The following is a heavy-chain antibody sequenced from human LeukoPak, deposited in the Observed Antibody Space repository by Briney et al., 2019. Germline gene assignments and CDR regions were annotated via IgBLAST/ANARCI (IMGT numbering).Heavy chain of an antibody. CDR2: ISGYNGYT. CDR1: GYIFSNFG. D-gene: IGHD6-19*01. CDR3: AREYSSGWYHTPGPFDY. V-gene: IGHV1-18*01. J-gene: IGHJ4*02. Sequence: ASVKVSCKASGYIFSNFGINWVRQAPGQGLEWMGWISGYNGYTKYAQKLQGRVTMTTDTSTSTAHMELSRLRSDDTAVYYCAREYSSGWYHTPGPFDYWGQGTLVTVSS.